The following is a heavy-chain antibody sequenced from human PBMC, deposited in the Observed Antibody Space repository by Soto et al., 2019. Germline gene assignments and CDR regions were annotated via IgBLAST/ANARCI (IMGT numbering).Heavy chain of an antibody. J-gene: IGHJ4*02. V-gene: IGHV3-33*01. Sequence: QVQLVESGGGVVQPGRSLRLSCAASGFTFSSYGMHWVRQAPGKGLEWVAVIWYDGSNKYYADSVKGRFTISRDNSKNTLYLQMNSLRAEDTAVYYCARDYYGSAYYFDYWGQGTLVTVSS. D-gene: IGHD3-10*01. CDR3: ARDYYGSAYYFDY. CDR1: GFTFSSYG. CDR2: IWYDGSNK.